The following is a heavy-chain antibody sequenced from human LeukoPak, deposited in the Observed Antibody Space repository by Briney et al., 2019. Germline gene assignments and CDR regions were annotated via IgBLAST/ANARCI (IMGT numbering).Heavy chain of an antibody. V-gene: IGHV3-66*01. CDR3: ARDRYCSGGSCYVHFDH. Sequence: PGGSLRLSCADPGVTFSSYSMKWGREAPGEGLEWVSVINTGGKTHYADYVKGRFIISRDNSKKTLYLQMNSLRAEDTAVYYCARDRYCSGGSCYVHFDHWGQGTLVTVSS. J-gene: IGHJ4*02. CDR1: GVTFSSYS. CDR2: INTGGKT. D-gene: IGHD2-15*01.